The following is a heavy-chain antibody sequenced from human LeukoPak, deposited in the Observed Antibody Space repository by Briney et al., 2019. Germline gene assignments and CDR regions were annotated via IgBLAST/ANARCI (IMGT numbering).Heavy chain of an antibody. V-gene: IGHV3-23*01. D-gene: IGHD6-19*01. CDR2: ISSSGGTT. J-gene: IGHJ4*02. CDR3: AHPSSGWTSFDY. Sequence: RGSLRLSCAASGFTFRSYAMNWVRQAPGKGLEWVSGISSSGGTTYYADSVRGRFTISRDNSKNTLYLQMKSLRAEDTAVYYCAHPSSGWTSFDYWGQGTLVTVSS. CDR1: GFTFRSYA.